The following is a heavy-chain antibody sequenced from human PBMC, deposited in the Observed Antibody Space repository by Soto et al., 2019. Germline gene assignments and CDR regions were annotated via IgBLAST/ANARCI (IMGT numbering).Heavy chain of an antibody. CDR1: GYSISSGYY. D-gene: IGHD5-12*01. CDR2: IYHSGST. J-gene: IGHJ5*02. Sequence: SETLSLTCAVSGYSISSGYYWGWIRQPPGKGLEWIGSIYHSGSTYYNPSLKSRVTISVDTSKNQSSLKLSSVTAADTAVYYCARDSDIVATIGSNWFDPWGQGTLVTVSS. CDR3: ARDSDIVATIGSNWFDP. V-gene: IGHV4-38-2*02.